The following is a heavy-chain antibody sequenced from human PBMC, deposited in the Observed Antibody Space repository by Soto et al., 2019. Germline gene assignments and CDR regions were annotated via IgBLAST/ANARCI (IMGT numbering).Heavy chain of an antibody. CDR2: ISSSGNSI. CDR3: VRDDDYGGTNNWFDP. Sequence: QEQLVESGGGVVKPGGSLRLSCTASGFSFSDYYMSWIRQATGKGLECIAYISSSGNSIYYADSVKGRFTVSRDNAKNSLYLHMNSLTAEDTAMYYCVRDDDYGGTNNWFDPWGQGTLVTVSS. V-gene: IGHV3-11*01. J-gene: IGHJ5*02. D-gene: IGHD4-17*01. CDR1: GFSFSDYY.